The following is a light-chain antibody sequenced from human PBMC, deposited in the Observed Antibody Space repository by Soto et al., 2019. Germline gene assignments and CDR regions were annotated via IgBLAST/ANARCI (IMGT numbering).Light chain of an antibody. J-gene: IGKJ5*01. CDR3: QQSDSLPLT. CDR2: DAS. V-gene: IGKV1-33*01. Sequence: DLQMTQSPSSLSASVGDRVTITCRASQDISNDLNWYQQRPGKAPKLLIYDASNLERGVPSIFSGTRSGTHFTFAITSLQPEDVATYYCQQSDSLPLTFGQGTRLEI. CDR1: QDISND.